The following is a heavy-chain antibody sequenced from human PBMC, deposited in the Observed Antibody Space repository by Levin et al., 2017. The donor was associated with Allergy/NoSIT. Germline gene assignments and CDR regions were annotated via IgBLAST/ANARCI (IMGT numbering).Heavy chain of an antibody. V-gene: IGHV3-15*01. Sequence: GGSLRLSCSASGFAFSNTWMSWVRQAPGKGLEWVGRIQSKAEDGATDYAAPVKGSFTISRDDSKCTLYLHLNSLNTEVTAVYYCTTDVRCSGGSCYASGIDYWGQGTLVTVSS. CDR3: TTDVRCSGGSCYASGIDY. CDR1: GFAFSNTW. CDR2: IQSKAEDGAT. J-gene: IGHJ4*02. D-gene: IGHD2-15*01.